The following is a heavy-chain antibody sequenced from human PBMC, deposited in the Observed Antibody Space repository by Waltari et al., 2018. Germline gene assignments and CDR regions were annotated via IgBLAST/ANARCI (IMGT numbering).Heavy chain of an antibody. V-gene: IGHV3-21*01. CDR3: ARVGDEFDY. Sequence: EVQLVESGGGLVKPGGSLRLSCAASGFTFSSYSMNWVRQAPGKGLEWVSSISSSSSYINYADSVKGRFTISRDNAKNSLYLQMNSLRAEDTAVYYCARVGDEFDYWGQGTLVTVSS. D-gene: IGHD3-16*01. CDR2: ISSSSSYI. J-gene: IGHJ4*02. CDR1: GFTFSSYS.